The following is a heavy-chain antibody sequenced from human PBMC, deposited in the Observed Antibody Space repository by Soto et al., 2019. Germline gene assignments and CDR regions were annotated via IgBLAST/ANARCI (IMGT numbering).Heavy chain of an antibody. CDR1: GYTFTTYV. Sequence: QVQLVQSGAEVKKPGASVRVSCKASGYTFTTYVINWVRQAPGQGLEWMGWINAGNGNTRYSQKFQGRVTFTRDTSASTAYIETRSLRTEDTAVDYCARGQQRGAWGQGTLVTVSS. V-gene: IGHV1-3*01. CDR3: ARGQQRGA. J-gene: IGHJ5*02. CDR2: INAGNGNT. D-gene: IGHD6-13*01.